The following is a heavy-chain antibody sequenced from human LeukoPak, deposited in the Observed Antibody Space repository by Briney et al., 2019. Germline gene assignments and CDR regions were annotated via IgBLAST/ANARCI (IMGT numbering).Heavy chain of an antibody. Sequence: GASVKVSCKASGYTFTSYDINWVRQATGQGLEWMGWMNPNSGNTGYAQKFQGRVTMTRNTSISTAYMELSSLRSEDTAVYYCARGADSSSWYLFGASRGQNFDYWGQGTLVTVSS. J-gene: IGHJ4*02. V-gene: IGHV1-8*01. CDR3: ARGADSSSWYLFGASRGQNFDY. CDR1: GYTFTSYD. CDR2: MNPNSGNT. D-gene: IGHD6-13*01.